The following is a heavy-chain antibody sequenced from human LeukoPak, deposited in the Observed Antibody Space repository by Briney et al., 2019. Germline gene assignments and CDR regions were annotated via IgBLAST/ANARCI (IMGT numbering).Heavy chain of an antibody. D-gene: IGHD6-13*01. Sequence: SETLSLTCTVSGGSISSSTYYWGWIRQPPGKGLEWIGNIFYSGSTYYHSSLKSRVTISVDTSKNQFSLKLNSVTAADTAVYYCARLGPGYSSTWSNDAFAIWGQGTVVTVSS. V-gene: IGHV4-39*01. CDR1: GGSISSSTYY. J-gene: IGHJ3*02. CDR3: ARLGPGYSSTWSNDAFAI. CDR2: IFYSGST.